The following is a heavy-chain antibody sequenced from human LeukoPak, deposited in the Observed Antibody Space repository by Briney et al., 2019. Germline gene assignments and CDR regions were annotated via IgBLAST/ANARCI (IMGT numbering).Heavy chain of an antibody. V-gene: IGHV3-49*04. D-gene: IGHD5-18*01. CDR1: GFTFGDYA. CDR2: IRSKAYGGTT. Sequence: GGSLRLSCTASGFTFGDYAMSWVRQAPGKGLEWVGFIRSKAYGGTTEYAASVKGRFTISRDDSKSIAYLQMNSLKTEGTAVYYCTRGRYSYGYVYYYGMDVWGQGTTVTVSS. J-gene: IGHJ6*02. CDR3: TRGRYSYGYVYYYGMDV.